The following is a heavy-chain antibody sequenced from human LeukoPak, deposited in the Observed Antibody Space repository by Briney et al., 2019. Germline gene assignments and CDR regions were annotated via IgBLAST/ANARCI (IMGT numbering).Heavy chain of an antibody. D-gene: IGHD3-16*01. CDR2: IRGKGFSDPP. J-gene: IGHJ5*02. Sequence: PGGSLKLSCAASGFTFSDSAIHWVRQASGKGLEWVGRIRGKGFSDPPAYAASVKDRFTISSDDSESTAYLQMNSLKAEDTAVYYCTVPQSGGNWFDPWGPGTQVTVSS. CDR3: TVPQSGGNWFDP. CDR1: GFTFSDSA. V-gene: IGHV3-73*01.